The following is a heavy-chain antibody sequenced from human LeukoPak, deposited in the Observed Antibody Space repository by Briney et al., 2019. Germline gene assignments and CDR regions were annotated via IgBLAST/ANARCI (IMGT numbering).Heavy chain of an antibody. CDR3: ASNSRVVVAAIRTDAFDI. D-gene: IGHD2-15*01. CDR1: GGSISSYY. CDR2: IYYSGST. Sequence: SETLSLTCTVSGGSISSYYWSWIRQPPGKGLEWIGYIYYSGSTNYNPSLKSRVTISVDTSKNQFSLKLSSVTAADTAVYYCASNSRVVVAAIRTDAFDIWGQGTMVTVSS. V-gene: IGHV4-59*01. J-gene: IGHJ3*02.